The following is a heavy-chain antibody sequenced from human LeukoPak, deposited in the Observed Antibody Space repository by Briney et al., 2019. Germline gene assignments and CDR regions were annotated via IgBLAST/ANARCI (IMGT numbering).Heavy chain of an antibody. V-gene: IGHV3-7*01. CDR2: IKADGSEE. D-gene: IGHD1-7*01. Sequence: PGGSLGPSCVTSGFSFSNYWMNWVRLAPGKGLEWVAIIKADGSEEHYVDSVRGRFTVSRDNAKNSLYLQMSSLRVEDTAVYYCARSNYGPENWGQGTLVTVSS. CDR3: ARSNYGPEN. CDR1: GFSFSNYW. J-gene: IGHJ4*02.